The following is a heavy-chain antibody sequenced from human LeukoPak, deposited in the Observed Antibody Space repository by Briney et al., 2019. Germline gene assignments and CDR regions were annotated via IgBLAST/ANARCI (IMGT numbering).Heavy chain of an antibody. J-gene: IGHJ4*02. V-gene: IGHV1-46*01. CDR2: INPSGGST. Sequence: GASVKVSCKASGYTFTSYDINWVRQATGQGLEWMGIINPSGGSTSYAQKFQGRVTMTRDMSTSTVYMELSSLRSEDTAVYYCARGRDGTAMGDYWGQGTLVTVSS. CDR1: GYTFTSYD. CDR3: ARGRDGTAMGDY. D-gene: IGHD5-18*01.